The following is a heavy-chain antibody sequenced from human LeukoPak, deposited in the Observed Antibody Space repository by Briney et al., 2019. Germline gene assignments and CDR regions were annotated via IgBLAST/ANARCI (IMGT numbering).Heavy chain of an antibody. Sequence: GGSLRLSCAASGFTFSSNYMSWVRQAPGKGLEWVSVIYSGGSTYYADSVKGRFTISRDNSKNTLYLQMNSLRAEDTAVYYCARDLPNCSSTSCYPSDAFDIWGQGTMVTVSS. CDR1: GFTFSSNY. CDR3: ARDLPNCSSTSCYPSDAFDI. D-gene: IGHD2-2*01. V-gene: IGHV3-53*01. J-gene: IGHJ3*02. CDR2: IYSGGST.